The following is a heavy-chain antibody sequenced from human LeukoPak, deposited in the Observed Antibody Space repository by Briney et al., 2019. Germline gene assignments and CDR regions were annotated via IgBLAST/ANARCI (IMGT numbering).Heavy chain of an antibody. V-gene: IGHV3-74*01. Sequence: PGGSQRLSCAASGFTFSSYWMYWVRQAPGKGLVWVSCLNSDGSNTRYADSVRGRFTISRDNAKNTLYLQMNSPRAEDTAVYYCATGNYHAFDIWGQGTMVTVSS. CDR1: GFTFSSYW. D-gene: IGHD1-7*01. CDR2: LNSDGSNT. J-gene: IGHJ3*02. CDR3: ATGNYHAFDI.